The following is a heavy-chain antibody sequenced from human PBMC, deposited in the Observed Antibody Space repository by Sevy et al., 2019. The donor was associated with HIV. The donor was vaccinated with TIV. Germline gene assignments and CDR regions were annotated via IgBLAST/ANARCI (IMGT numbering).Heavy chain of an antibody. CDR1: GFTFSDYY. J-gene: IGHJ4*02. CDR2: ISSSGSTI. Sequence: GGSLRLSCAASGFTFSDYYMSWIRQAPGKGLEWVPYISSSGSTIYYADSVKGRFTISRDNAKNSLYLQMNSLRAEDTAVYYCARDGYYYDSSGLILDYWGQGTLVTVSS. CDR3: ARDGYYYDSSGLILDY. V-gene: IGHV3-11*01. D-gene: IGHD3-22*01.